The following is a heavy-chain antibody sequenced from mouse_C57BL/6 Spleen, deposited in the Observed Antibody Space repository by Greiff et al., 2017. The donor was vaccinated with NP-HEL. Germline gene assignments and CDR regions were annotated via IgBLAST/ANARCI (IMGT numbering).Heavy chain of an antibody. D-gene: IGHD2-12*01. V-gene: IGHV1-15*01. J-gene: IGHJ4*01. CDR3: TRRYSHAMDY. CDR1: GYTFTDYE. Sequence: VQLQQSGAELVRPGASVTLSCKASGYTFTDYEMHWVKQTPVHGLAWIGAIDPETGGTAYNQKFKGKAILTADKSSSTAYMELRSLTSEDSAVYYCTRRYSHAMDYWGQGTSVTVSS. CDR2: IDPETGGT.